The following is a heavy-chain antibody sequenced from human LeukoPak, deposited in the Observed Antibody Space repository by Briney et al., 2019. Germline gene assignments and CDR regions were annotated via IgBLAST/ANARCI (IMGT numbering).Heavy chain of an antibody. D-gene: IGHD3-9*01. Sequence: GGSLRLSCAAPGFTFSHYEMNWVRQAPGKGLEWVSYISSVVTTIYYADSVKGRFTISRDNAKDSVYLQMNSLRAEDTAIYFCARGSARDVLTGYLLDNWGQGTLVTVSS. CDR2: ISSVVTTI. CDR3: ARGSARDVLTGYLLDN. CDR1: GFTFSHYE. V-gene: IGHV3-48*03. J-gene: IGHJ4*02.